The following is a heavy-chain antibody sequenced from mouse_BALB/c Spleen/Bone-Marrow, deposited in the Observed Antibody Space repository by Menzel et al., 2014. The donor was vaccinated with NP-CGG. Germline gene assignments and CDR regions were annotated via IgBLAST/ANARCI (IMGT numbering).Heavy chain of an antibody. D-gene: IGHD1-1*01. J-gene: IGHJ3*01. CDR2: INPYNGDT. CDR3: GRSGGSSYVFAY. V-gene: IGHV1-37*01. CDR1: GYSFTDYF. Sequence: VQLQQSGPELVKPGASVEISCKASGYSFTDYFMNWVKQSHGKSLEWIGRINPYNGDTFYNQKFKGKATLTVDKSSSTAHMELLSLTSEDSAVHYCGRSGGSSYVFAYWGQGTLVTVSA.